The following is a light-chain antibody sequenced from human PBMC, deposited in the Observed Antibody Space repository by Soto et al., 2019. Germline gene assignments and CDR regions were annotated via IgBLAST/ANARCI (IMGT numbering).Light chain of an antibody. CDR2: RAS. CDR3: QQYDSYSKE. J-gene: IGKJ1*01. Sequence: DIQMTQSPSTLSASVGDRVTITCRASQSISNWLAWYQQKPGKAPTLLIYRASNLEGGVPSRFSGSGSGTEFTLTISSLQPDDFATYYCQQYDSYSKEFGQGTKVELK. CDR1: QSISNW. V-gene: IGKV1-5*03.